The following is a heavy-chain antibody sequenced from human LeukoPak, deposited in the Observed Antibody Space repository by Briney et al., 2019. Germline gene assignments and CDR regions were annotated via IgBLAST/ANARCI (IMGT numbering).Heavy chain of an antibody. V-gene: IGHV1-18*01. CDR3: ARVPFGVVSKDYYYYMDV. J-gene: IGHJ6*03. Sequence: ASVKVSCKASGYTFTSYGISWVRQAPGQGLEWMGWISAYNGNTNYARKLQGRVTMTTDTSTSTAYMELRSLRSDGTAVYYCARVPFGVVSKDYYYYMDVWGKGTTVTVSS. D-gene: IGHD3-3*01. CDR2: ISAYNGNT. CDR1: GYTFTSYG.